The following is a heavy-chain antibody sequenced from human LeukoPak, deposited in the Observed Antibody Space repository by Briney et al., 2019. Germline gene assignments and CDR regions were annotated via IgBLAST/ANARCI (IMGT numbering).Heavy chain of an antibody. CDR1: GGSISSGGYY. D-gene: IGHD4-11*01. J-gene: IGHJ4*02. Sequence: RTSETLSLTCTVSGGSISSGGYYWSWIRQPPEKGLEWIGSIYYTGGTFYSPSLKSRVTISVDTSKNQFSLMLSSVTAADTAVYYCVRHGGTRVTLVEVYYFDYWGQGTLVTVSS. CDR3: VRHGGTRVTLVEVYYFDY. CDR2: IYYTGGT. V-gene: IGHV4-39*01.